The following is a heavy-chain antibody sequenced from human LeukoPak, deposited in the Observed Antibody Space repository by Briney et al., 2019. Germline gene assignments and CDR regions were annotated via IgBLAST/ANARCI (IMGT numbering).Heavy chain of an antibody. CDR3: AITLGYCSGGTCPPTFDP. V-gene: IGHV4-39*07. CDR2: IYYSGST. D-gene: IGHD2-15*01. CDR1: GGSISSSSYY. Sequence: PSETLSLTCTVSGGSISSSSYYWGWIRQPPGKGLEWIGSIYYSGSTYYNPSLKSRVTISVDTSKNQFSLKLSSVTAADTAVYYCAITLGYCSGGTCPPTFDPWGQGTLVTVSS. J-gene: IGHJ5*02.